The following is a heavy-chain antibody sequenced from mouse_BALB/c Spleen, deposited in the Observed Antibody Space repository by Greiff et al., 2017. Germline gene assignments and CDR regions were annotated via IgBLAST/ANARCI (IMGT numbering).Heavy chain of an antibody. CDR2: INPSNGRT. D-gene: IGHD1-1*01. CDR3: ARPNYYGSSPYAMDY. CDR1: GYTFTSYW. Sequence: QVQLKQPGAELVKPGASVKLSCKASGYTFTSYWMHWVKQRPGQGLEWIGEINPSNGRTNYNEKFKSKATLTVDKSSSTAYMQLSSLTSEDSAVYYCARPNYYGSSPYAMDYWGQGTSVTVSS. V-gene: IGHV1S81*02. J-gene: IGHJ4*01.